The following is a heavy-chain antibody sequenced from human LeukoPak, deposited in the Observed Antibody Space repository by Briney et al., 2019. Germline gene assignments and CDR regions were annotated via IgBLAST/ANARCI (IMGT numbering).Heavy chain of an antibody. J-gene: IGHJ6*03. CDR3: ARGVRGSTSWNSYYNYFYLDV. Sequence: GSLRLSCGASGFTFDDYWMSWVRQPPGKGLEWIGEINYSGRTNYYPSLTSRATLSIDTSKNQFSLKLSSVTVADTAVYYCARGVRGSTSWNSYYNYFYLDVWGKGTTVTVSS. V-gene: IGHV4-34*01. D-gene: IGHD1-7*01. CDR2: INYSGRT. CDR1: GFTFDDYW.